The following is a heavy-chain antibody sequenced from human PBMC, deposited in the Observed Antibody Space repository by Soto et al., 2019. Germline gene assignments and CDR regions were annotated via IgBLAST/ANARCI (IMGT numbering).Heavy chain of an antibody. J-gene: IGHJ6*02. D-gene: IGHD1-26*01. V-gene: IGHV3-33*08. Sequence: GGSLRLSCAASGFTFSSYAMSWVRQAPGKGLEWVAVIWYDGSNKYYADSVKGRFTISRDNSKNTLNLQMNSLRAEDTAVYYCARDMSGGTYNYYYGMDVWGQGTTVTVSS. CDR1: GFTFSSYA. CDR2: IWYDGSNK. CDR3: ARDMSGGTYNYYYGMDV.